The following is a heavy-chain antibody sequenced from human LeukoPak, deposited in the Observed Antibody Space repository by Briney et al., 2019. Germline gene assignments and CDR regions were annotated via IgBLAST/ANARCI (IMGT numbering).Heavy chain of an antibody. V-gene: IGHV3-23*01. CDR3: AKDPSLSYDSSGYYYHY. D-gene: IGHD3-22*01. CDR1: GFTFSSYA. J-gene: IGHJ4*02. CDR2: ISGSGGNT. Sequence: GGSLRLSCAASGFTFSSYAMSWLRQAPGKGLEWVSAISGSGGNTYYGDSVKGRFTISRDNSKNTLYLQMNSLRAEDTAVYYCAKDPSLSYDSSGYYYHYWGQGTLVTVSS.